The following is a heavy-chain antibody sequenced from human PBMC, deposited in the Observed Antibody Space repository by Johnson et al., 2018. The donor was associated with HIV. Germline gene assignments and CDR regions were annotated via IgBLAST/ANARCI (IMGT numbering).Heavy chain of an antibody. Sequence: EVQLVESGGGLVQPGGSLRLSCAASGFTFSSYDMHWVRQATGKGLEWVSAIGTAGDTYYPGPVKGRFTSSRENAKNSLYLQRNSMRAEDTAVYYCARDQAGVGATTADAFDIWGQGTMVTVSS. V-gene: IGHV3-13*01. D-gene: IGHD1-26*01. CDR3: ARDQAGVGATTADAFDI. CDR1: GFTFSSYD. CDR2: IGTAGDT. J-gene: IGHJ3*02.